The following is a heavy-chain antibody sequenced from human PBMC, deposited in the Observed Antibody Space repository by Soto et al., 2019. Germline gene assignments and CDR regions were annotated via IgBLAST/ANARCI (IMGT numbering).Heavy chain of an antibody. V-gene: IGHV3-21*01. CDR1: GFIFNTYT. CDR3: ARGSWGGDGIDV. J-gene: IGHJ6*02. CDR2: ISSSSKDK. Sequence: EVLLVESGGGLVKPGGSLTLSCAASGFIFNTYTINWVRQAPGKGLEWVASISSSSKDKFYADSVKARFSVSRDNAKNSADLHMSSLGAGDTALYYCARGSWGGDGIDVWGQGTTVTVSS. D-gene: IGHD3-16*01.